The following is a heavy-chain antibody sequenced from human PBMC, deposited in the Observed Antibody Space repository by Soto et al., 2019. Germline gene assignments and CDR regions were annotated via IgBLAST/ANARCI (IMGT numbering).Heavy chain of an antibody. V-gene: IGHV4-4*02. CDR2: INQRGST. Sequence: RQPPGKGREWRGAINQRGSTTCNTSLTSRVTISLDKPKHQFYLDLNAVTAADTAMYYCARNGDCTRPGCIVGWFDPWGPGTLVTVSS. D-gene: IGHD2-8*01. J-gene: IGHJ5*02. CDR3: ARNGDCTRPGCIVGWFDP.